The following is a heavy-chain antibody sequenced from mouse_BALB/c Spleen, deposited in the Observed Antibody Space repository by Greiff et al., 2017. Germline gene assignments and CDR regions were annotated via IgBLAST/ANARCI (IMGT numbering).Heavy chain of an antibody. CDR1: GFSLTSYG. D-gene: IGHD1-1*02. Sequence: VQGVESGPGLVAPSQSLSITCTVSGFSLTSYGVHWVRQPPGKGLEWLGVIWAGGSTNYNSALMSRLSISKDNSKSQVFLKMNSLQTDDTAMYYCARDHGGAYWGQGTLVTVSA. CDR2: IWAGGST. J-gene: IGHJ3*01. CDR3: ARDHGGAY. V-gene: IGHV2-9*02.